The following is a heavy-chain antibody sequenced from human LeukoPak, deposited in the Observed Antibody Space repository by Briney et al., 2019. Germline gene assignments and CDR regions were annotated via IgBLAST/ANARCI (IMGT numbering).Heavy chain of an antibody. V-gene: IGHV3-23*01. CDR1: GFTFTNYA. CDR3: AKGSRMVWDAFDI. D-gene: IGHD2-8*01. Sequence: GGSLRLSCAVSGFTFTNYAVTWVRQAPGKGLEWVSTISGRGDGTYYADSVNGRVTISRDNSKNTLYLQMNSLRAEDTAVYYCAKGSRMVWDAFDIWGQGTMVTVSS. CDR2: ISGRGDGT. J-gene: IGHJ3*02.